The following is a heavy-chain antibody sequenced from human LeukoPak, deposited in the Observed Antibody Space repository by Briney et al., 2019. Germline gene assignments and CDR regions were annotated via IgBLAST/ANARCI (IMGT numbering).Heavy chain of an antibody. CDR1: GLTFSSYS. CDR2: ISSSSSYI. V-gene: IGHV3-21*06. J-gene: IGHJ4*02. D-gene: IGHD3-3*01. Sequence: PGGSLRLSCAASGLTFSSYSMNWVRQAPGKGLEWVSSISSSSSYIYYADSVKGRFTISRDNAKNSLYLQMNSLRAEDTAVYYCARSIRFLEWFFDYWGQGSLVTVSS. CDR3: ARSIRFLEWFFDY.